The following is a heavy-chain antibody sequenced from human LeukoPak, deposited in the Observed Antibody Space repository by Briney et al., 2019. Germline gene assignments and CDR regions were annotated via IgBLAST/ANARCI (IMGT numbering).Heavy chain of an antibody. D-gene: IGHD5-18*01. V-gene: IGHV3-21*06. CDR2: MSSGGTYI. J-gene: IGHJ4*02. CDR1: GFNFNSYA. Sequence: GGSLRLSCAVSGFNFNSYAMTWVRQAPGKGLEWISSMSSGGTYIYYADSVRGRFTISRDNTKNSLYLLMNALRVEDTALYYCARDRPTGASRVFVIQWGQGTPVTVSS. CDR3: ARDRPTGASRVFVIQ.